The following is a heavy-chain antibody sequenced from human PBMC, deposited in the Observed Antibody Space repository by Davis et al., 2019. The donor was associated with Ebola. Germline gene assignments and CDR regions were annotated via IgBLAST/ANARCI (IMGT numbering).Heavy chain of an antibody. CDR2: ISDDGSIS. V-gene: IGHV3-74*01. J-gene: IGHJ4*02. D-gene: IGHD2-21*02. CDR1: GFIFSTYY. CDR3: ARDFMAVTDDY. Sequence: GESLKISCATSGFIFSTYYMHWVRQAPGKGLVWVSRISDDGSISHYADSVKGRFTISRDNAKNTLYLQMNSLRAEDTAVYYCARDFMAVTDDYWGQGTLVTVSS.